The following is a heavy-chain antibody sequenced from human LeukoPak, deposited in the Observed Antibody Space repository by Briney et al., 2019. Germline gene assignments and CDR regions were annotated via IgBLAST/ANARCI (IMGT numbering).Heavy chain of an antibody. CDR1: GYTLREIS. Sequence: ASVTVSCKDSGYTLREISIHWVRPAPGKGFKWMGSLHPENGEPIHAQKFRGRVTVTEDTSTDTAYMELSRLRSEDTGVYFCATSGYQLLSYFDFWGQGTLVTVSS. CDR3: ATSGYQLLSYFDF. V-gene: IGHV1-24*01. CDR2: LHPENGEP. D-gene: IGHD2-2*01. J-gene: IGHJ4*02.